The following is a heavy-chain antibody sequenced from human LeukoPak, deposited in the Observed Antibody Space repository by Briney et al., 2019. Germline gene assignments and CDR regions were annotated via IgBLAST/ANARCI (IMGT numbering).Heavy chain of an antibody. D-gene: IGHD3-10*01. CDR2: INHSGST. CDR1: GGSFSGYY. J-gene: IGHJ4*02. Sequence: SGTLFLICAVSGGSFSGYYCRWSLQPPGRGLVGIGEINHSGSTNYDPSVKSRVTISVDTSKNPFSLKLSSVTAADTAVYYCARSDRYGSGSSFDYWGQGTLVTVSS. V-gene: IGHV4-34*01. CDR3: ARSDRYGSGSSFDY.